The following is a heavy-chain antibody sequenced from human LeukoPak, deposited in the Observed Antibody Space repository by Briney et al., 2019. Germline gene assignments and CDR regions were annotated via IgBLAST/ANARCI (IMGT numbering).Heavy chain of an antibody. CDR2: ISYDGSNK. V-gene: IGHV3-30-3*01. J-gene: IGHJ4*02. Sequence: GGSLRLSCAASGFTFSSYAMHWVRQAPGKGLEWVAVISYDGSNKYYADSVKGRFTISRDNSKNTLCLQMNSLRAEDTAVYYCARDLSWGFDYWGQGTLVTVSS. CDR1: GFTFSSYA. CDR3: ARDLSWGFDY. D-gene: IGHD6-13*01.